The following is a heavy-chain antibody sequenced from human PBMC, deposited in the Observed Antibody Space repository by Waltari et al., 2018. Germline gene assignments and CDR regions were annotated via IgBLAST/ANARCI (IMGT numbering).Heavy chain of an antibody. CDR2: IYRGGET. Sequence: EVHLVESGGGLVHPGDSVRLPCAASGVIVSNNYMGWVRQPPGKGLEWVSVIYRGGETYYADSVKGRFTISRDNSNNTLDLQMNNVRAEDTAVYYCTSDHGLSWPLDWGQGTMVTVSS. CDR3: TSDHGLSWPLD. D-gene: IGHD6-13*01. J-gene: IGHJ4*02. CDR1: GVIVSNNY. V-gene: IGHV3-53*01.